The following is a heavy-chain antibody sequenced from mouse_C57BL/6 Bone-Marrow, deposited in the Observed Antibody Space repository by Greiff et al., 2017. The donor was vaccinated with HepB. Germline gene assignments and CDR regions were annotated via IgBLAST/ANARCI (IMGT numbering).Heavy chain of an antibody. J-gene: IGHJ3*01. CDR1: GYTFTSYW. CDR3: ARSNPHYYGTAWFAY. V-gene: IGHV1-64*01. CDR2: IHPNSGST. Sequence: VQLQQPGAELVKPGASVKLSCKASGYTFTSYWMHWVKQRPGQGLEWIGMIHPNSGSTNYNEKFKSKATLTVDKSSSTAYMQLSSLTSDDSAVYYCARSNPHYYGTAWFAYWGQGTLVTVSA. D-gene: IGHD1-1*01.